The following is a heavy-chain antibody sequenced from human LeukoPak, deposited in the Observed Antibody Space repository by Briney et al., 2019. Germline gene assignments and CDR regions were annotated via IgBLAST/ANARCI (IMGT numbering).Heavy chain of an antibody. CDR3: ARVLIAARPIFDY. D-gene: IGHD6-6*01. Sequence: GASVKVSCKPSGYTFTGYYMHWVRQAPGQGLEWMGWINPNSGGTNYAQKFQGRVTMTRDTSISTAYMDLSRLRSDDTAVYYCARVLIAARPIFDYWGQGALVTVSS. CDR1: GYTFTGYY. CDR2: INPNSGGT. J-gene: IGHJ4*02. V-gene: IGHV1-2*02.